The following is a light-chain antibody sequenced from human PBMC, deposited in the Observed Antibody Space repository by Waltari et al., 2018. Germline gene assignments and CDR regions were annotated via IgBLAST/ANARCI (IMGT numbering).Light chain of an antibody. Sequence: QSALTQPASVSGSPGQSITISCTGTSSDVGGYNYVSWFQQHPGKAPKLMIYDVSKRPLGVSNRFSASKSGNTASLTISGLQAEDEADYYCSSYTSSGTWVFGGGTKLTVL. V-gene: IGLV2-14*01. CDR3: SSYTSSGTWV. J-gene: IGLJ3*02. CDR2: DVS. CDR1: SSDVGGYNY.